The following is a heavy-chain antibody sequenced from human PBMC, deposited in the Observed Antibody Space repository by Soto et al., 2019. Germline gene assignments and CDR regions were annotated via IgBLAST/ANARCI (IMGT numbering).Heavy chain of an antibody. Sequence: QITLKESGPTLVKPTETLTLTCTFSGFSLSTSGVGVGWIRQPPGKALEWLALIYWDDDKRYSPSLKTRVTITKDTSKNQVVLTMTNMDPVDTATYYCAHTMTVMGCFDPWGQGTLVTGSS. CDR1: GFSLSTSGVG. CDR3: AHTMTVMGCFDP. J-gene: IGHJ5*02. V-gene: IGHV2-5*02. CDR2: IYWDDDK. D-gene: IGHD3-22*01.